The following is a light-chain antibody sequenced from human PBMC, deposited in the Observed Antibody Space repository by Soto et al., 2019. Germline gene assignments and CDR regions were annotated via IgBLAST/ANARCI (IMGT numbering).Light chain of an antibody. V-gene: IGKV3-20*01. CDR1: QSVSSTF. Sequence: EIVLTQSPGTLSLSPGERATLSCRASQSVSSTFLAWYQQKPGQAPRLLIFGVSNRATGIPDRFSGSGSGTDFTLKISRVEAEDVGVYYCMQALQTPLYTFGQGTKLEIK. J-gene: IGKJ2*01. CDR2: GVS. CDR3: MQALQTPLYT.